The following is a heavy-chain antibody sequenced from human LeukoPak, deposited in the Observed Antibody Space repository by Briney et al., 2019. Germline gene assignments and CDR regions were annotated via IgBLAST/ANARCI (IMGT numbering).Heavy chain of an antibody. CDR2: IYYSGST. CDR1: GGSISSYY. CDR3: ASTDYYGSSGYYYHYYYGMDV. Sequence: SETLSLTCTVSGGSISSYYWSWIRQPPGKGLEWIGYIYYSGSTNYNPSLKSRVTISVDTSKNQFSLKLSSVIAADTAVYYCASTDYYGSSGYYYHYYYGMDVWGQGTTVTVSS. V-gene: IGHV4-59*08. D-gene: IGHD3-22*01. J-gene: IGHJ6*02.